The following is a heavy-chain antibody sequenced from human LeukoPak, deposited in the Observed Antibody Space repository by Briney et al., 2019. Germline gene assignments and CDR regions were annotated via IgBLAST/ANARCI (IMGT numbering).Heavy chain of an antibody. CDR2: INAGNGNT. V-gene: IGHV1-3*03. CDR3: ARSWAVAGPYYYYMDV. J-gene: IGHJ6*03. Sequence: ASVKVSCKASGYTFTCYAMHWVRQAPGQRLEWMGWINAGNGNTKYSQEFQGRVTITRDTSASTAYMELSSLRSEDMAVYYCARSWAVAGPYYYYMDVWGKGTTVTVSS. CDR1: GYTFTCYA. D-gene: IGHD6-19*01.